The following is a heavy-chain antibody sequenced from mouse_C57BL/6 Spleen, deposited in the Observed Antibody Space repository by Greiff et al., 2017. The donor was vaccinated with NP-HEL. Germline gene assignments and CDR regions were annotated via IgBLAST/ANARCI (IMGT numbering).Heavy chain of an antibody. J-gene: IGHJ1*03. Sequence: QVQLQQSGAELMKPGASVKLSCKATGYTFTGYWIEWVKQRPGHGLEWIGEILPGSGSTNYNEKFKGKATFTADTSSNTAYMQLSSLTTEDSAIYYCARGGAFDYYGSSYWYFDVWGTGTTVTVSS. CDR1: GYTFTGYW. CDR3: ARGGAFDYYGSSYWYFDV. V-gene: IGHV1-9*01. CDR2: ILPGSGST. D-gene: IGHD1-1*01.